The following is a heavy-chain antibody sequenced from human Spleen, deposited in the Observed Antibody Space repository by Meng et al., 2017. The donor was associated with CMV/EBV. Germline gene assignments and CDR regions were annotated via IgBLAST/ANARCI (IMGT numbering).Heavy chain of an antibody. CDR2: IIPIFGTA. J-gene: IGHJ4*02. CDR1: GGTFSSYA. V-gene: IGHV1-69*05. D-gene: IGHD3-10*01. CDR3: ARGLLRGAPHYFDY. Sequence: KVSCKASGGTFSSYAISWVRQAPGQGLEWMGGIIPIFGTANYAQKFQGRVTITTDESTSTAYMELSSLRSEDTAVYYCARGLLRGAPHYFDYWGQGTLVTVSS.